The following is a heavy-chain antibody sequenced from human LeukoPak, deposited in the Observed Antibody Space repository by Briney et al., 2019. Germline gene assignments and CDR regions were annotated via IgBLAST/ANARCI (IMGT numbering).Heavy chain of an antibody. D-gene: IGHD2-15*01. V-gene: IGHV4-39*07. CDR2: IYYSGST. CDR1: GGSISSSSYY. J-gene: IGHJ6*03. Sequence: SETLSFTCTVSGGSISSSSYYWGWIRQPPGKGLEWIGSIYYSGSTYYNPSLKSRVTISVDTSKNQFSLKLSSVTAADTAVYYCARGHREYCSGGSCYNMDVWGKGTTVTVSS. CDR3: ARGHREYCSGGSCYNMDV.